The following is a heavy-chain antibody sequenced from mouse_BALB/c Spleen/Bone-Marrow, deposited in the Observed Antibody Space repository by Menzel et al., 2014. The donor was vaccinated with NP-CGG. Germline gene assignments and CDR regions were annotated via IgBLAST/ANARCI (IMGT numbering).Heavy chain of an antibody. Sequence: EVKLMESGGGLVKSGGSLKLSCAASGFSFNSYGMSWVRQTPEKRLEWVATISGGGSYPFYPDSAKGRFTISRDNAKNNLYLQLSSLRSEDTALYYCARHAYYDQTEVSFVYWGQGTLVTVSA. D-gene: IGHD2-4*01. CDR3: ARHAYYDQTEVSFVY. CDR2: ISGGGSYP. V-gene: IGHV5-9-2*01. CDR1: GFSFNSYG. J-gene: IGHJ3*01.